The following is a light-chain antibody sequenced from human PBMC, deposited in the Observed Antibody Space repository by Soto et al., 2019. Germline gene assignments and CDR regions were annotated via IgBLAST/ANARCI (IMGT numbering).Light chain of an antibody. J-gene: IGKJ1*01. CDR1: QSLSGN. CDR2: RAS. Sequence: EIVMTQSPATLSVSPGARATLSCRASQSLSGNLAWYQQKPGQAPRLLIYRASTRATGVPARFSASGSGTEFTLTISSLQSEDSAVYYCHQYSNWPPWTFGPGTKVEIK. CDR3: HQYSNWPPWT. V-gene: IGKV3-15*01.